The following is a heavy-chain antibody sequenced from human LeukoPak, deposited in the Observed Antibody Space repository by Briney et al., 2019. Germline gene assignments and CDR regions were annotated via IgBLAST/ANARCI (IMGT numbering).Heavy chain of an antibody. D-gene: IGHD3-10*01. V-gene: IGHV1-18*01. CDR3: ARVEAARPPRYCLPDY. CDR1: GYTFTSYG. J-gene: IGHJ4*02. Sequence: ASVKVSCKASGYTFTSYGISWVRQAPGQGLEWMGWISAYNGNTNYAQKLQGRVTMTTDTSTSTAYMELRSLRSDDTAVYYCARVEAARPPRYCLPDYWGQGTLVTVSS. CDR2: ISAYNGNT.